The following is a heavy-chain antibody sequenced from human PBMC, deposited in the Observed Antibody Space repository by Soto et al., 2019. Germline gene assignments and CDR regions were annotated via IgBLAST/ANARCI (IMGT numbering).Heavy chain of an antibody. CDR2: INPSGGST. J-gene: IGHJ5*02. CDR3: ARVYPSDTRYGYVGNNWFDP. D-gene: IGHD5-18*01. Sequence: ASVKVSCKASGFTFTSSAVHCVRQAPGQGLEWMGIINPSGGSTSYAQKFQGRVTMTRDTSTSTVYMELSSLRSEDTAVYYCARVYPSDTRYGYVGNNWFDPWGQGTLVTVSS. CDR1: GFTFTSSA. V-gene: IGHV1-46*03.